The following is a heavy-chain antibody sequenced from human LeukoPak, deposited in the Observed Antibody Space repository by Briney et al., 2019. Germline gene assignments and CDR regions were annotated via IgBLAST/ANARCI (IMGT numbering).Heavy chain of an antibody. CDR2: ISSSSSTI. D-gene: IGHD3-22*01. CDR1: GFTFSSYS. J-gene: IGHJ4*02. V-gene: IGHV3-48*04. CDR3: ASRSSGSIN. Sequence: GGSLRLSCAASGFTFSSYSINWVRQAPGKGLEWVSYISSSSSTIYYADSVKGRFTISRDNAKNSLHLQMNSLRVEDTAVYYCASRSSGSINWGQGTLVTVSS.